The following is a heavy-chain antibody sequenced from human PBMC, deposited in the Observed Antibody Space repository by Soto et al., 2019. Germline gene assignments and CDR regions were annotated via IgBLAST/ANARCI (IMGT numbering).Heavy chain of an antibody. CDR3: ARHGDRYGADAFYI. Sequence: QVQLQESGPGLVKSSETLSLTCTVSGDSISGYYWSWIRQPPGKGLEWIGPIYYIGSTNYNPSLKSRVTISVDTSNNQFSLKMTSVTAADTALYYCARHGDRYGADAFYIWGQGTMVSVSS. CDR1: GDSISGYY. D-gene: IGHD4-17*01. CDR2: IYYIGST. V-gene: IGHV4-59*08. J-gene: IGHJ3*02.